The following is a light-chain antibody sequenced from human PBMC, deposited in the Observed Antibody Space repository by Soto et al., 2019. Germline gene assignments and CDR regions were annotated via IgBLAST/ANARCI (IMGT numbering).Light chain of an antibody. CDR2: DVS. CDR1: SSDVGAYNY. CDR3: FSYAGTYTWV. Sequence: QSALTQPRSVSGSPGQSVTISCTGTSSDVGAYNYVSWYQQHPGKAPKLFIYDVSKRPSGVPDRFSGSKSGNTASLTISGLQAEDEADYYCFSYAGTYTWVFGGGTQLTVL. V-gene: IGLV2-11*01. J-gene: IGLJ3*02.